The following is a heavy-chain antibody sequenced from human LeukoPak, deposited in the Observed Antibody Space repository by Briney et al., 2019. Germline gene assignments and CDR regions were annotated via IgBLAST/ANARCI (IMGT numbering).Heavy chain of an antibody. D-gene: IGHD2-15*01. CDR1: GGTFSSYA. J-gene: IGHJ5*02. CDR2: IIPILGTA. V-gene: IGHV1-69*05. CDR3: ARGLWGGYCSGGSCLGFDP. Sequence: ASGKVSCKASGGTFSSYAISWVRQAPGQGLEWMGGIIPILGTANYTRRIQRRGTMPRNPSISTAYTELSSVKSEDTAVYYCARGLWGGYCSGGSCLGFDPWGQGTLVTVSS.